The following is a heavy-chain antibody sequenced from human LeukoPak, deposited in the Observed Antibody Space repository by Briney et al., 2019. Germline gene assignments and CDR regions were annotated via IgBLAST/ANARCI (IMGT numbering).Heavy chain of an antibody. CDR1: GFTFSSYA. J-gene: IGHJ6*02. CDR2: ISGSGGST. V-gene: IGHV3-23*01. Sequence: GGSLRLSRAASGFTFSSYAMSWVRQAPGKGLEWVSAISGSGGSTYYADSVKGRFTISRDNSKNTLYLQMNSLRAEDTAVYYCARDSAVATYYGVDVWGQGTTVTVSS. D-gene: IGHD6-19*01. CDR3: ARDSAVATYYGVDV.